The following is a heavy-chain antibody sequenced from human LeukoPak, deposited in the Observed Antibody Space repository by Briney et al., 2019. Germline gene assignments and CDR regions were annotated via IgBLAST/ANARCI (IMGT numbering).Heavy chain of an antibody. Sequence: ASVTVSCKASGYTFTGYYMHWVRQAPGQGLEWMGWINPNSGGTNYAQKFQGGVTMTRDTSISTAYMELSRLRSDDTAVYYYARGEGATYYDSSGYYLRYFDYWGQGTLVTVSS. V-gene: IGHV1-2*02. CDR2: INPNSGGT. J-gene: IGHJ4*02. D-gene: IGHD3-22*01. CDR3: ARGEGATYYDSSGYYLRYFDY. CDR1: GYTFTGYY.